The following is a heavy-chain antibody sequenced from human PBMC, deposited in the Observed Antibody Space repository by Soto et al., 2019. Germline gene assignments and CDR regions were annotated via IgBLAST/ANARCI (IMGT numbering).Heavy chain of an antibody. Sequence: GGSLRLSCAASGFTFSSYWMSWVRQAPGKGLEWVANIKQDGSEKYYVDSVKGRFTISRDNAKNSLYLQMNSLRAEDTAVYYCARDLHYYDSSGYLQNYFDYWGQGTLVTV. J-gene: IGHJ4*02. V-gene: IGHV3-7*01. D-gene: IGHD3-22*01. CDR2: IKQDGSEK. CDR3: ARDLHYYDSSGYLQNYFDY. CDR1: GFTFSSYW.